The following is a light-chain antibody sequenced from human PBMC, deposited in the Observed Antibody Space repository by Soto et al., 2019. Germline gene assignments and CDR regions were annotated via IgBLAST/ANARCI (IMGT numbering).Light chain of an antibody. CDR1: NIGSKS. Sequence: SYELAQPPSVSVAPGQTARITCGGNNIGSKSVHWYQQKPGQAPVLVVYDDSDRPSGTPERFSGSNSGNTATLTISRVEAGDEADYYCQVWNSSSDHYVFGTGTKV. CDR3: QVWNSSSDHYV. J-gene: IGLJ1*01. V-gene: IGLV3-21*02. CDR2: DDS.